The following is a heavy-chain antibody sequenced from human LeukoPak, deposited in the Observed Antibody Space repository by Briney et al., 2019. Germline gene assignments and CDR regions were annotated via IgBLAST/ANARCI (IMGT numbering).Heavy chain of an antibody. J-gene: IGHJ4*02. D-gene: IGHD6-6*01. V-gene: IGHV1-2*06. Sequence: ASVKVSCKASGYTFTGYYMYWVRQAPGQGLEWMGRINPNSGGTNYAQKFQGRVTMTRDTSISTAYMELSRLRSDDTAVYYCARDIDSSSSDHYWGQGTLVTVSS. CDR3: ARDIDSSSSDHY. CDR2: INPNSGGT. CDR1: GYTFTGYY.